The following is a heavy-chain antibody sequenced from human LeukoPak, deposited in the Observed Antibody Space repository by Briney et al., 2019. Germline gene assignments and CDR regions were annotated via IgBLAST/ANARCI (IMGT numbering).Heavy chain of an antibody. Sequence: PSETLSLTCAVYGGSFSGYYWSWIRQPPGKGLEWIGEINHSGSTNYNPSLKSRVTISVDMSKNQFSLKLSSVTAADTAVYYCARGPPAKPGTGYYYGMDVWGQGTTVTVSS. CDR3: ARGPPAKPGTGYYYGMDV. CDR2: INHSGST. V-gene: IGHV4-34*01. CDR1: GGSFSGYY. D-gene: IGHD2-2*01. J-gene: IGHJ6*02.